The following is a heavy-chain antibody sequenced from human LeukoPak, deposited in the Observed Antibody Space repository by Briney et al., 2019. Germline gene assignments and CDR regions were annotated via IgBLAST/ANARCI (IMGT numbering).Heavy chain of an antibody. CDR2: IDNDGSDT. CDR1: GFTFRSYW. J-gene: IGHJ4*02. Sequence: GGSLRLSCAASGFTFRSYWMHWVRQAPGKGLVWVSRIDNDGSDTIYADSVKGRFTSSRDNAKNTLYLQMDSLGVEDTAVYYCGRDLMGSIDYWGQGTLVTVSS. V-gene: IGHV3-74*01. D-gene: IGHD1-26*01. CDR3: GRDLMGSIDY.